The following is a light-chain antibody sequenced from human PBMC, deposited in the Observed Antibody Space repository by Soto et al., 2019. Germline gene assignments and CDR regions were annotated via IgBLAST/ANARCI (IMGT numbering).Light chain of an antibody. J-gene: IGKJ1*01. CDR3: QQYGSSPTWT. CDR1: QSFSSNY. V-gene: IGKV3-20*01. Sequence: ESVLTQSPGTLSLSPGERATLSCRASQSFSSNYLAWYQQKPGQAPRLLIYGASTRATGIPDRFSGSGSGTDFTLTISRLEPEDSAVYYCQQYGSSPTWTFGQGTKV. CDR2: GAS.